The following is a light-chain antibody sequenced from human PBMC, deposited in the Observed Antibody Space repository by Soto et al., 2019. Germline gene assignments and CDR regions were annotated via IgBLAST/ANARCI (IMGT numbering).Light chain of an antibody. Sequence: EIVMTQSPATLSVSPGEGATLSCRASQGIGSTLAWYQQKPGQTPRLLIYGASTRATGVPARFSGSGSGTDFTLTISSLEPEDFAVYYCQQCSNWPIITFGQGTRLEIK. CDR1: QGIGST. CDR2: GAS. CDR3: QQCSNWPIIT. V-gene: IGKV3-15*01. J-gene: IGKJ5*01.